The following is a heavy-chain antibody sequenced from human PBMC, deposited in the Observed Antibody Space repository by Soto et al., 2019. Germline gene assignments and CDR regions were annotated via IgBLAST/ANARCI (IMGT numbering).Heavy chain of an antibody. Sequence: GESLKISCNGSGYSFTSYWISWVRQMPGKGLEWMGRIDPSDSYTNYSPSFQGHVTISADKSISTAYLQWSSLKASDTAMYYCARTNITGTGFYYGLDVWGQGTTVTVYS. D-gene: IGHD1-7*01. V-gene: IGHV5-10-1*01. CDR1: GYSFTSYW. CDR2: IDPSDSYT. J-gene: IGHJ6*02. CDR3: ARTNITGTGFYYGLDV.